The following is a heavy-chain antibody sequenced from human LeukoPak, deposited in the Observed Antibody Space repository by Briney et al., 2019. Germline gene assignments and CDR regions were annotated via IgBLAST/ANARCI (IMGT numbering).Heavy chain of an antibody. J-gene: IGHJ3*02. CDR2: IYYSGST. D-gene: IGHD3-3*01. CDR3: ASSLLRPYAFDI. Sequence: PSETLSLTCTVSGGSISSGGYYWSWIRQHPGKGLEWIGYIYYSGSTYYNPSLKSRVTISVDTSKNQFSLKLSSMTAADTAVYYCASSLLRPYAFDIWGQGTMVTVSS. V-gene: IGHV4-31*03. CDR1: GGSISSGGYY.